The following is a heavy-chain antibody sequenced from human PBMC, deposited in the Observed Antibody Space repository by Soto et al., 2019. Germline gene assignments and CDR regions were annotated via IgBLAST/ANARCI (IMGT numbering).Heavy chain of an antibody. J-gene: IGHJ4*02. Sequence: EVQLLESGGGLVQPGGSLRLSCATSGFTFSSYAMSWVRQAPGKGLEWVSSISGSGGGTYYADSVKGRFTISRDNSKNTLQLQMSILSADDTAVYYCAKALAWEQWPPPGYDYWGQGTLVTVSP. V-gene: IGHV3-23*01. CDR1: GFTFSSYA. D-gene: IGHD6-19*01. CDR2: ISGSGGGT. CDR3: AKALAWEQWPPPGYDY.